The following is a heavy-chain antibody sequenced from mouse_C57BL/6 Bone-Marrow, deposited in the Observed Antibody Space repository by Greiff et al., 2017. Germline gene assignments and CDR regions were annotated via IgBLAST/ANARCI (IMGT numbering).Heavy chain of an antibody. D-gene: IGHD1-1*01. Sequence: VQLQESGPGLVQPSQSLSITCTVSGFSLTSYGVHWVRQSPGKGLEWLGVIWSGGSTDYTAAFISRLSISKDNAKSQVFFKMNILQADDTAIYYCARNTPYGSSIDYGGQGTTLTGSS. J-gene: IGHJ2*01. CDR2: IWSGGST. CDR1: GFSLTSYG. CDR3: ARNTPYGSSIDY. V-gene: IGHV2-2*01.